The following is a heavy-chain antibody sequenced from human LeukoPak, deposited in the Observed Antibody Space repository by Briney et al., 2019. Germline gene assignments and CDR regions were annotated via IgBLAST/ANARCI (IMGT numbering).Heavy chain of an antibody. Sequence: SVKVSCKASGGTFSSYAISWVRQAPGQGLEWMGRIIPIFGTANYAQNFKGGVTITTDESTSTAYMELSSLRSEDTAVYYCAGSRDGYNLRGLYYFDYWGQGTLVTVSS. V-gene: IGHV1-69*05. CDR1: GGTFSSYA. J-gene: IGHJ4*02. CDR2: IIPIFGTA. CDR3: AGSRDGYNLRGLYYFDY. D-gene: IGHD5-24*01.